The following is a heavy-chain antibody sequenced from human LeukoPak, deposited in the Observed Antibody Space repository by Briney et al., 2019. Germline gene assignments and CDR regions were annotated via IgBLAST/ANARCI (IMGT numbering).Heavy chain of an antibody. J-gene: IGHJ6*04. CDR2: INAGNGNT. V-gene: IGHV1-3*01. Sequence: ASVEVSCKASGYTFTSYAMHWVRQAPGQRLEWMGWINAGNGNTKYSQKFQGRVTITRDTSASTAYMELSSLRSEDTAVYYCARDPTGYYGMDVWGKGTTVTVSS. CDR1: GYTFTSYA. CDR3: ARDPTGYYGMDV. D-gene: IGHD1-14*01.